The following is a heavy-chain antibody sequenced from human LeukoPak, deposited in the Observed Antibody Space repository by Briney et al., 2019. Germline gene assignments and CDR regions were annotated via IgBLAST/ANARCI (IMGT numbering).Heavy chain of an antibody. CDR3: ARDRITGTDPHFDY. J-gene: IGHJ4*02. D-gene: IGHD1/OR15-1a*01. V-gene: IGHV3-21*01. Sequence: GGSLRLSCAASGFTFSSYSMNWVRQAPGKGLEWVSSISSSSSYIYYADSVKGRFTISRDNAKNSLYLRMNSLRAEDTAVYYCARDRITGTDPHFDYWGQGTLVTVSS. CDR2: ISSSSSYI. CDR1: GFTFSSYS.